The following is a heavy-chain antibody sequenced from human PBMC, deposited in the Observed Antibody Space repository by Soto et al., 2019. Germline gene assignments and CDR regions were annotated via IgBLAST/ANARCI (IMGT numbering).Heavy chain of an antibody. CDR1: GYSISSSNW. CDR3: ARREIQGPIDY. D-gene: IGHD1-26*01. Sequence: QVQLQESGPGLVKPSDTLSLTCAVSGYSISSSNWWGWIRQPPGKGLEWIGYIYYSGTTYYNPSLKSRVTMSVDTSKNQFALKLTTVTAVDTAVYYCARREIQGPIDYWGQGTLVTVSS. CDR2: IYYSGTT. V-gene: IGHV4-28*01. J-gene: IGHJ4*02.